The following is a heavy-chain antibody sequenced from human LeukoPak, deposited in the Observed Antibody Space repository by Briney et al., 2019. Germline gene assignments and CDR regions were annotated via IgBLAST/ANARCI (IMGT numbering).Heavy chain of an antibody. CDR3: ARGLRYFDWLPYYFDY. V-gene: IGHV3-9*01. D-gene: IGHD3-9*01. CDR2: ISWNSGSI. CDR1: GFTFDDYA. J-gene: IGHJ4*02. Sequence: GGSLRLSCAASGFTFDDYAMHWVRQAPGKGLEWVSGISWNSGSIGYADSVKGRFTISRDNAKNSLYLQMNSLRAEDTAVYYCARGLRYFDWLPYYFDYWGQGTLVTVSS.